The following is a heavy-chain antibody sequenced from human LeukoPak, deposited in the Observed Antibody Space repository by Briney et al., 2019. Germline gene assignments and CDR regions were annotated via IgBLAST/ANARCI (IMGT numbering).Heavy chain of an antibody. J-gene: IGHJ4*02. CDR2: IWYGGSNK. D-gene: IGHD2/OR15-2a*01. CDR3: AREGPRGNSQFDY. Sequence: GGSLRLSCVASGFTFSDYAVHWVRQAPGKGLEWVALIWYGGSNKYYADSVKGRLTISRDNSKNTLYLQMNSLGAEDTAVYYCAREGPRGNSQFDYWGQGTLVTVSS. CDR1: GFTFSDYA. V-gene: IGHV3-33*08.